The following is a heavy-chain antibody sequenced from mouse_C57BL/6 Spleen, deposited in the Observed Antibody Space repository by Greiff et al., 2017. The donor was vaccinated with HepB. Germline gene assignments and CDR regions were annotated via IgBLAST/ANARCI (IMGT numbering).Heavy chain of an antibody. Sequence: LVESGPELVKPGASVKISCKASGYAFSSSWMNWVKQRPGKGLEWIGRIYPGDGDTNYNGKFKGKATLTADKSSSTAYMQLSSLTSEDSAVYFCAREVRAPMDYWGQGTSVTVSS. CDR2: IYPGDGDT. CDR3: AREVRAPMDY. J-gene: IGHJ4*01. V-gene: IGHV1-82*01. CDR1: GYAFSSSW.